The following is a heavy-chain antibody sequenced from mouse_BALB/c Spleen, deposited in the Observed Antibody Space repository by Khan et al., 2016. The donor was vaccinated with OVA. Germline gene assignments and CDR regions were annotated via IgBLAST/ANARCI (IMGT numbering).Heavy chain of an antibody. CDR3: ARSPYGNSFAY. Sequence: QVQLQQSGPELVKPGASVKMSCKASGYTFTDYIMSWVKQRTGQGLEWIGEIYPGSGSTYYNEKFKGKATLTADTSSNTAYMHLSSLTSEDSAVSFCARSPYGNSFAYWGQGTLVTVSA. V-gene: IGHV1-77*01. CDR1: GYTFTDYI. D-gene: IGHD2-1*01. J-gene: IGHJ3*01. CDR2: IYPGSGST.